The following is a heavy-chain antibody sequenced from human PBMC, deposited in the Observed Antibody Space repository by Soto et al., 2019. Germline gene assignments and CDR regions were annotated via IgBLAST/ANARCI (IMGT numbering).Heavy chain of an antibody. D-gene: IGHD3-9*01. Sequence: ASVNVSCKASGYTFTSYASRWVRQAPGQGLEWMGWISAYNGNTNYAQKLQGRVTMTTDTSTSTAYMELRSLRSDDTAVYYCARERYFDWFPPDYWGQGTLVTVSS. CDR3: ARERYFDWFPPDY. CDR1: GYTFTSYA. CDR2: ISAYNGNT. V-gene: IGHV1-18*01. J-gene: IGHJ4*02.